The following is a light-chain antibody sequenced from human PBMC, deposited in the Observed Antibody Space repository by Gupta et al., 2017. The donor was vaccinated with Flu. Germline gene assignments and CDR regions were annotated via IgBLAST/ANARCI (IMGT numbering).Light chain of an antibody. CDR2: KAS. CDR3: QRYDSRWT. CDR1: QSISIG. V-gene: IGKV1-5*03. J-gene: IGKJ1*01. Sequence: VGDRVTITCRASQSISIGLAWYQQKPGKVPKLLIYKASTLETGVPSRFSGSGSGTEFTLTINSLQPDDSATYYCQRYDSRWTFGQGTRVEVK.